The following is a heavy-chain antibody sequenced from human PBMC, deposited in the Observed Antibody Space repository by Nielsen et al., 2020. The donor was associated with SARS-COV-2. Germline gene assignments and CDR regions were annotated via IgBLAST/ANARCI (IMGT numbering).Heavy chain of an antibody. V-gene: IGHV2-70*11. CDR3: ARILSSSWSSAFDP. CDR1: GFSLSTSGMC. J-gene: IGHJ5*02. Sequence: SDPTLVKPTQTLTLTCTFSGFSLSTSGMCVSWIRQPPGKALEWLARIDWDDDKYYSTSLKTRLTISKDTSKNQVVLTMTNMDPVDTATYYCARILSSSWSSAFDPWGQGTLVTVSS. D-gene: IGHD6-13*01. CDR2: IDWDDDK.